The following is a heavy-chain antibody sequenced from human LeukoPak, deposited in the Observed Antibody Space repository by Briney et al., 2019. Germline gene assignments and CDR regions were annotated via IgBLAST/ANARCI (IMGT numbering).Heavy chain of an antibody. V-gene: IGHV1-2*02. CDR3: ARGSVTGGWYLNLGQ. CDR1: GYTFTGYY. J-gene: IGHJ4*02. Sequence: GASVKVSCKASGYTFTGYYLHWVRQAPGQGLEWMGWVTPNSGATNYALKFQGRATMTRDTSIGTAYMELSGLTSDDTAVYYCARGSVTGGWYLNLGQWGQGTLVTVSS. CDR2: VTPNSGAT. D-gene: IGHD6-19*01.